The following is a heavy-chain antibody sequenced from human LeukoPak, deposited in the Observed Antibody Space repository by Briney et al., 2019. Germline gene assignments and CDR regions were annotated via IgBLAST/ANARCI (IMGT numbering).Heavy chain of an antibody. D-gene: IGHD5-12*01. CDR1: GLTFSTYS. CDR3: ARDYFSLRAFDI. Sequence: GGSLRLSCAASGLTFSTYSMTWVRQAPGKGLEWVSSISTSSSYIYYPDSVKGRFTISRDNAKKSLYLQMNSLRTEDTAVYYCARDYFSLRAFDIWGQGTMVTVSS. CDR2: ISTSSSYI. J-gene: IGHJ3*02. V-gene: IGHV3-21*01.